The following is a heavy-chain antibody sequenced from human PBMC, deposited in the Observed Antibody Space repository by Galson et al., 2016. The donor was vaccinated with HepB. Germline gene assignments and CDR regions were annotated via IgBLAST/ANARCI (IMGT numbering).Heavy chain of an antibody. J-gene: IGHJ6*02. Sequence: SLRLSCAASGVAFTSYAMTWVRQVPGKGLEWVSSITGSGGDTYYVDSVKGRFSISRDNSKNTLYLQMNNVRAGDTAVYYCAKDEFRGESGSHQGSYFGMNVWGQGTTVTVSS. CDR3: AKDEFRGESGSHQGSYFGMNV. V-gene: IGHV3-23*01. CDR2: ITGSGGDT. CDR1: GVAFTSYA. D-gene: IGHD3-10*01.